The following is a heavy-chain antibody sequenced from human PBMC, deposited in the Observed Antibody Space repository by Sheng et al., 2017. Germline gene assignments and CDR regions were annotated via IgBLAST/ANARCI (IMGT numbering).Heavy chain of an antibody. D-gene: IGHD3-3*01. J-gene: IGHJ5*02. CDR3: ARGKDSVTIFGVVNNWFDP. CDR1: GGSFSGYY. CDR2: INHSGST. Sequence: QVQLQQWGAGLLKPSETLSLTCAVYGGSFSGYYWSWIRQPPGKGLEWIGEINHSGSTNYNPSLKSRVTISVDTSKNQFSLKLSSVTAADTAVYYCARGKDSVTIFGVVNNWFDPWGQGTLVTVSS. V-gene: IGHV4-34*01.